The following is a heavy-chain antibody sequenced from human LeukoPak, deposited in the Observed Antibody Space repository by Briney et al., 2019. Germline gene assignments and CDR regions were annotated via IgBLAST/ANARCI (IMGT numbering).Heavy chain of an antibody. J-gene: IGHJ4*02. CDR2: INPNSGGT. Sequence: ASVKVSCKASGYTFTGYYMHWVRQAPGQGLEWMGWINPNSGGTNYAQKFQGRVTMTRNTSISTAYMELSSLRSEDTAVYYCARGRDGVVVAADYWGQGTLVTVSS. CDR1: GYTFTGYY. V-gene: IGHV1-2*02. D-gene: IGHD2-15*01. CDR3: ARGRDGVVVAADY.